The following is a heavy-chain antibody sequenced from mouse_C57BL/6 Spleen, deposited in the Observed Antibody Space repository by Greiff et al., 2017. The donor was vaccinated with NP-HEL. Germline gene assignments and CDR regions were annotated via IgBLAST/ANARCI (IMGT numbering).Heavy chain of an antibody. CDR3: ARPHYSNLYYFDY. CDR1: GFTFSDYG. Sequence: EVKLMESGGGLVKPGGSLKLSCAASGFTFSDYGMHWVRQAPEKGLEWVAYISSGSSTIYYADTVKGRFTISRDKAKNTLFLQMTSLKSEDTAMYYCARPHYSNLYYFDYWGQSTTLSLL. CDR2: ISSGSSTI. J-gene: IGHJ2*01. V-gene: IGHV5-17*01. D-gene: IGHD2-5*01.